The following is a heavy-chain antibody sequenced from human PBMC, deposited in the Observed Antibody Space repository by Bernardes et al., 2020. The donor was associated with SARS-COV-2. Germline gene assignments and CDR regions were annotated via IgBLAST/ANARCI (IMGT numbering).Heavy chain of an antibody. CDR2: IYYSGST. V-gene: IGHV4-30-4*01. D-gene: IGHD1-1*01. J-gene: IGHJ3*02. Sequence: SETLSLTCTVSGGSISSGDYYWSWIRQPPGKGLEWIGYIYYSGSTYYNPSLKSRVTISVDTSKNQFSLKLSSVTAADTAVYYCARAMNWNAFDIWGQGTMVTVSS. CDR3: ARAMNWNAFDI. CDR1: GGSISSGDYY.